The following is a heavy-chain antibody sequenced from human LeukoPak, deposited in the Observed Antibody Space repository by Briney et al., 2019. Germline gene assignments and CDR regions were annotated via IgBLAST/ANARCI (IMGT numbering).Heavy chain of an antibody. Sequence: GGSLRLSCAASGFIFSRAWMSWIRQAPGKGLEWVSYISSSGSTIYYADSVKGRFTISRDNAKNSLYLQMNSLRAEDTAVYYCARGGYCSSTSCPDDAFDIWGQGTMVTVSS. J-gene: IGHJ3*02. V-gene: IGHV3-11*04. CDR2: ISSSGSTI. CDR1: GFIFSRAW. D-gene: IGHD2-2*01. CDR3: ARGGYCSSTSCPDDAFDI.